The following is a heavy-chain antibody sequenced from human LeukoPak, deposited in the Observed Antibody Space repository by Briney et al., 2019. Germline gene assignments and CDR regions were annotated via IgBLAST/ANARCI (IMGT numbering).Heavy chain of an antibody. CDR2: IYYSGST. D-gene: IGHD3-3*01. J-gene: IGHJ5*02. CDR3: GRELGGFLDWRNWVEP. Sequence: SETLSLTCTVSGGSISSYYWSWIRQPPGKGLEWIGYIYYSGSTNYNPSLKSRVTISVETSKNQFSLKLSSVTAADTAVYYCGRELGGFLDWRNWVEPWGQGTLVTVSS. V-gene: IGHV4-59*01. CDR1: GGSISSYY.